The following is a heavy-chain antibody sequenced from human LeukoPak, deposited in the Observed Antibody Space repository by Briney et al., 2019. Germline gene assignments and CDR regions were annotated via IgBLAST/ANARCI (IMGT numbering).Heavy chain of an antibody. CDR2: IRYDGSNK. V-gene: IGHV3-30*02. J-gene: IGHJ4*02. D-gene: IGHD4-11*01. CDR3: VKARPVNYEDRFTWDFDY. CDR1: GFTFSRYG. Sequence: QPGGSLRLSCAASGFTFSRYGMHWVRQAPGKGLEWVAFIRYDGSNKYYADSVKGRFTISRDNSKNTLYLQMNSLRAEDTAVYYCVKARPVNYEDRFTWDFDYWGEGTLVTVSS.